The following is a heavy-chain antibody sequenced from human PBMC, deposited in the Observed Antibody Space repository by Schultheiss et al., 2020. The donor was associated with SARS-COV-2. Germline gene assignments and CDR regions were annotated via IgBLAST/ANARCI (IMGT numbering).Heavy chain of an antibody. CDR3: ARWEGGSSEII. J-gene: IGHJ3*02. V-gene: IGHV4-61*01. D-gene: IGHD3-22*01. CDR1: GGSISSGYYY. Sequence: SETLSLTCTVSGGSISSGYYYWGWIRQPPGKGLEWIGYIYYSGSTYYNPSLKSRVTISVDTSKNQFSLKLSSVTAADTAVYYCARWEGGSSEIIWGQGTMVTVSS. CDR2: IYYSGST.